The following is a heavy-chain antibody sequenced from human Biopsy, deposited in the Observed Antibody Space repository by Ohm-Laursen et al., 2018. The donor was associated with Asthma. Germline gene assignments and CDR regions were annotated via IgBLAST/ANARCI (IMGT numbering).Heavy chain of an antibody. CDR3: ASETGHSYGSGSEYYFDY. Sequence: GASVKVSCKVSGGTFSNYPFTWVRQAPGQGLEWMGGIIPIFDTPNSAQKFKGRVTITADESSSTAYMELSSLRSEDTAVYYCASETGHSYGSGSEYYFDYWGLGTLVTVSS. CDR1: GGTFSNYP. J-gene: IGHJ4*02. CDR2: IIPIFDTP. V-gene: IGHV1-69*13. D-gene: IGHD3-10*01.